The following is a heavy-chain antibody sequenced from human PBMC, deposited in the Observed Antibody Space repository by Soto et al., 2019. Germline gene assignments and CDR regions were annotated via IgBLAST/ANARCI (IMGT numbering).Heavy chain of an antibody. CDR1: GFTFNNYA. CDR3: ARNRDDCSGGTCYFIEIDY. CDR2: ISYDGSSE. J-gene: IGHJ4*02. V-gene: IGHV3-30-3*01. D-gene: IGHD2-15*01. Sequence: GGSLRLSCAASGFTFNNYAMHWVRQAPGKGLEWVAAISYDGSSEYYADSVKGRLTISRDNSKNTLYLQMNSLRTEDTAVYYCARNRDDCSGGTCYFIEIDYWGQGTLVTVSS.